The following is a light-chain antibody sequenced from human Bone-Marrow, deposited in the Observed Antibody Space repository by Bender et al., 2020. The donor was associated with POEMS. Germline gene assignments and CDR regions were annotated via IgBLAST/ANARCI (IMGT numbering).Light chain of an antibody. Sequence: QSVLTQPPSASGTPGQRVTISCSGSSSKFGSYPVNWYQQLPGAAPKLVIFNNSQRPSGVPDRFAGSNSGTSASLAISGLLYDDEADFYCETWDDSLNGWVFGGGTKLTVL. CDR2: NNS. CDR3: ETWDDSLNGWV. CDR1: SSKFGSYP. V-gene: IGLV1-44*01. J-gene: IGLJ3*02.